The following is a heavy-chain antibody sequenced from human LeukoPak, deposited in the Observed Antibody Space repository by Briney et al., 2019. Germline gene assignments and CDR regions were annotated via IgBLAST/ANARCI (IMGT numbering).Heavy chain of an antibody. CDR2: TNKDGSDK. CDR1: GFTLSSYW. V-gene: IGHV3-7*05. J-gene: IGHJ4*02. D-gene: IGHD1-26*01. CDR3: ARGGLELLPH. Sequence: GGSLRLSCAASGFTLSSYWMSWVRQAPGKGLEWVANTNKDGSDKYYVDSVKGRFTISRDNAKNSLYLQMNSLRAEDTAVYYCARGGLELLPHWGQGTLVTVSS.